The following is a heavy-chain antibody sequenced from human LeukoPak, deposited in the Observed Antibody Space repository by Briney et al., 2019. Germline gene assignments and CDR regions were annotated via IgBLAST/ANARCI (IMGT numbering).Heavy chain of an antibody. CDR1: GYTFTSYG. D-gene: IGHD3-9*01. Sequence: ASVKVSCKASGYTFTSYGISWVRQAPGQGLEWMGWISAYNGNTNYAQKLQGRVTMTTDTSTSTAYMELRSLRSDDTAVYYCARDGSVLRYFDWSRLFDYWGQGTLVTVSS. CDR3: ARDGSVLRYFDWSRLFDY. CDR2: ISAYNGNT. J-gene: IGHJ4*02. V-gene: IGHV1-18*01.